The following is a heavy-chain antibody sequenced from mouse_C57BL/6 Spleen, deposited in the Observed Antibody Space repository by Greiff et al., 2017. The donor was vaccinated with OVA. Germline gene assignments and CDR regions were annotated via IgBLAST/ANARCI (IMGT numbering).Heavy chain of an antibody. CDR1: GYSITSGYY. CDR3: ARENYDYPFAY. V-gene: IGHV3-6*01. Sequence: ESGPGLVKPSQSLSLTCSVTGYSITSGYYWNWIRQFPGNKLEWMGYISYDGSNNYNPSLKNRISITRDTSKNQCFLKLNSVTTEDTATYYCARENYDYPFAYWGQGTLVTVSA. CDR2: ISYDGSN. D-gene: IGHD2-4*01. J-gene: IGHJ3*01.